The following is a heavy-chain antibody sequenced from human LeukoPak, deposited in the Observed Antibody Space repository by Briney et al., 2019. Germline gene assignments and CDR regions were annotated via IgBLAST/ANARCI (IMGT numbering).Heavy chain of an antibody. V-gene: IGHV4-28*03. CDR1: GYSISSSNW. Sequence: SETLSLTCAVSGYSISSSNWWGWTRQSPGNGLEWIGYIHYSGSTNYNPSLKSRVTISVDTSKNQFSLRLNSVTAADTAVYYCTRDGPRSSGYPDTWGQGTLVTVSS. J-gene: IGHJ5*02. CDR2: IHYSGST. D-gene: IGHD3-22*01. CDR3: TRDGPRSSGYPDT.